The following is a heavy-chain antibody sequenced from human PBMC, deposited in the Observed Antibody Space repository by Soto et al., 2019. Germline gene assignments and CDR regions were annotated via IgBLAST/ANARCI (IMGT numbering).Heavy chain of an antibody. CDR3: AHGSCSSADCYQTPYLDY. CDR1: GFSLSTTAVG. CDR2: IYWADDE. Sequence: QITLKESVPTLVNPTQTLTLTCTFSGFSLSTTAVGVGWIRQPPGKALEWLALIYWADDERYSPSLKSRLTITQDTTKNQVVHTMTNLDPVDTATDYCAHGSCSSADCYQTPYLDYWGQGILVTVSS. J-gene: IGHJ4*02. V-gene: IGHV2-5*02. D-gene: IGHD2-2*01.